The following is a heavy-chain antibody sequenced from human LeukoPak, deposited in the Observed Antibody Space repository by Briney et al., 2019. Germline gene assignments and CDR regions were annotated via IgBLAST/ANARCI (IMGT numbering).Heavy chain of an antibody. CDR1: GFTFSSYA. V-gene: IGHV3-23*05. CDR2: IYSGGAT. Sequence: GGSLRLSCAASGFTFSSYAMSWVRQAPGKGLEWVSAIYSGGATYYADSAKRRFTISRDNSKNTMYLQMNNLRVEGTAVYYCARAPSGWNFDCWGQGALVTVST. J-gene: IGHJ4*02. D-gene: IGHD6-19*01. CDR3: ARAPSGWNFDC.